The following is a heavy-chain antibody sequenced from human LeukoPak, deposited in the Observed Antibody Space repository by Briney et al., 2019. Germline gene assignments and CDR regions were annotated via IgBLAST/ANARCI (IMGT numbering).Heavy chain of an antibody. CDR3: ARGWYYGSGTTHGMDV. Sequence: SETLSLTCTVSGGTISSYYWSWIRQPPGKGLEWIGYIYYSGSTNYNPSLKSRVTISVDTSKNQFSLKLSSVTAADTAVYYCARGWYYGSGTTHGMDVWGKGTTVTVSS. CDR1: GGTISSYY. CDR2: IYYSGST. V-gene: IGHV4-59*01. D-gene: IGHD3-10*01. J-gene: IGHJ6*04.